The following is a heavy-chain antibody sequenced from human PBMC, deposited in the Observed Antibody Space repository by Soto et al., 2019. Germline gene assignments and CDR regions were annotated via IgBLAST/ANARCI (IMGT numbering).Heavy chain of an antibody. CDR3: ARVSNSYGFVGFDY. V-gene: IGHV1-69*13. D-gene: IGHD5-18*01. Sequence: GASVKVSCKASGGTFSSYAISWVRRAPGQGLEWMGGTIPIFGTANYAQKFQGRVTITADESTSTAYMELSSLRSEDTAVYYCARVSNSYGFVGFDYWGQGTLVTVSS. CDR1: GGTFSSYA. J-gene: IGHJ4*02. CDR2: TIPIFGTA.